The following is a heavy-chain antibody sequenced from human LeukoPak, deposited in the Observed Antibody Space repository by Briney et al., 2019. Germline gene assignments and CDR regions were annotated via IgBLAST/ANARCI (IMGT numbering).Heavy chain of an antibody. CDR1: GGSISSSSYY. D-gene: IGHD3-3*01. Sequence: RSSETLSLTCTVSGGSISSSSYYWGWIRQPPGKGLEWIGSIYYSGSTYYNPSLKSRVTISVDTSKNQFSLKLSSVTAADTAVYYCARHPRFLVGWFDPWGQGTLVTVSS. J-gene: IGHJ5*02. V-gene: IGHV4-39*01. CDR2: IYYSGST. CDR3: ARHPRFLVGWFDP.